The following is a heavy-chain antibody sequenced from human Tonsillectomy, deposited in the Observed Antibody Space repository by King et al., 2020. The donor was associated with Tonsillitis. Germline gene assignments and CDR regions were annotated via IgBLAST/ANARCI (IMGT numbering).Heavy chain of an antibody. CDR2: ISYDGSNK. J-gene: IGHJ6*02. CDR1: GFTSSIYG. CDR3: AKSFFSGYYYYYGMDV. Sequence: QVQLVESGGGVVQPGRSLRLSCAASGFTSSIYGMHWVRQAPGKGLEWVAVISYDGSNKYCADSVKGRFTISRDNSKNTLYLQMNSLRAEDTAVYYCAKSFFSGYYYYYGMDVWGQGTTVTVSS. D-gene: IGHD1-26*01. V-gene: IGHV3-30*18.